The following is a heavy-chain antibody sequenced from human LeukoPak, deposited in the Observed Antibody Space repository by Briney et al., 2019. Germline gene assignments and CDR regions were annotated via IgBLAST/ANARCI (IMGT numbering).Heavy chain of an antibody. CDR1: GFTFSSYT. J-gene: IGHJ4*02. Sequence: TGASLRLSCAASGFTFSSYTMSWVRQAPGKGLEWVSGVSGSGGSTHYADSVKGRFTISRDNSKNTLYLQMNSLRAEDTAVYYCAASLPNIVVVPATKGPFGYWGQGTLVTVSS. CDR3: AASLPNIVVVPATKGPFGY. V-gene: IGHV3-23*01. D-gene: IGHD2-2*01. CDR2: VSGSGGST.